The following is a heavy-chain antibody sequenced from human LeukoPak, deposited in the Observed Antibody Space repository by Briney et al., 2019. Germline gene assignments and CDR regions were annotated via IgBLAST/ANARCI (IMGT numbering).Heavy chain of an antibody. CDR2: IRWSGGNT. Sequence: GGSLRLSCAASGFTFSSYAMRWVRQAPGRGREWVSAIRWSGGNTYYADSVKGRFPISRDNSKNTLYLQVNSLRAGDTSVYYCAKRGAYYYDSGGYYTDDFDIWGQGTMVTVSS. D-gene: IGHD3-22*01. J-gene: IGHJ3*02. V-gene: IGHV3-23*01. CDR3: AKRGAYYYDSGGYYTDDFDI. CDR1: GFTFSSYA.